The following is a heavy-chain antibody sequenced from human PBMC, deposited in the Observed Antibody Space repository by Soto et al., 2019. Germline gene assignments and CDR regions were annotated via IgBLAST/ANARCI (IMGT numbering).Heavy chain of an antibody. Sequence: SETLSLTCPVSGGSISSYYWSWIRQPPGKGLEWIGYIYYSGSTNYNPSLKSRVTISVDTSKNQFSLKLSSVTAADTAVYYCARDGSGEQWLVWNDAFDIWGQGTMVTVSS. CDR2: IYYSGST. V-gene: IGHV4-59*01. CDR1: GGSISSYY. J-gene: IGHJ3*02. D-gene: IGHD6-19*01. CDR3: ARDGSGEQWLVWNDAFDI.